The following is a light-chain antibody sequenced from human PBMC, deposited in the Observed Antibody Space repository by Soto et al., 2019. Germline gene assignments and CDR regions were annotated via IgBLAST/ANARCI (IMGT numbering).Light chain of an antibody. CDR2: GAS. Sequence: EIVMTQSPATLSVSPGERATLSCRASQSVSSSLAWYQHKPGQALRLLIYGASTRATGIPARFSGSGSGTEFTLTISSLQSEDFAVYYCQQYNNWPLTFGQGTKVEVK. CDR1: QSVSSS. J-gene: IGKJ1*01. CDR3: QQYNNWPLT. V-gene: IGKV3-15*01.